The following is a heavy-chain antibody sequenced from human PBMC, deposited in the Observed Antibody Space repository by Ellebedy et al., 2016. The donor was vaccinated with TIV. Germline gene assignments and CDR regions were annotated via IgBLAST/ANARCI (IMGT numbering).Heavy chain of an antibody. D-gene: IGHD5-24*01. CDR2: ISAYNGNT. J-gene: IGHJ4*02. CDR3: ARAWRDGYNFPLGDY. V-gene: IGHV1-18*01. CDR1: GYPFTSSG. Sequence: AASVKVSCKASGYPFTSSGISWVRQAPGQGLEWMGWISAYNGNTNYAQTLQGRVTMTPDPSTSTAYMELRSLSSDDTAVYYCARAWRDGYNFPLGDYWGQGTLVTVSS.